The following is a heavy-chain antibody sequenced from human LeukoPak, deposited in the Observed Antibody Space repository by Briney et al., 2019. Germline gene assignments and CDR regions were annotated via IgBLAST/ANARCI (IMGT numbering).Heavy chain of an antibody. Sequence: ASVKVSCKASGYTFTSYDINWVRQATGQGLEWMGWMNPNSGNTGYAQKFQGRVTMTRNTSISTAYMELSSLRSEDTAVYYCARGLGYMVTNWFDPWGQGTLVTVSS. CDR2: MNPNSGNT. D-gene: IGHD5-18*01. CDR1: GYTFTSYD. CDR3: ARGLGYMVTNWFDP. V-gene: IGHV1-8*01. J-gene: IGHJ5*02.